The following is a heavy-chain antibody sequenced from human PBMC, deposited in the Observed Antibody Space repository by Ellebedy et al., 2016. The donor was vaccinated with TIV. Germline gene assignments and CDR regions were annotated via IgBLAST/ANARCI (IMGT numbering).Heavy chain of an antibody. CDR2: IYSGGAT. CDR1: GFTVSSNY. V-gene: IGHV3-66*01. Sequence: GESLKISCAGSGFTVSSNYMSWVRQAPGKGLEWVSVIYSGGATSYADSVKGRFTISRDNSKNTLYLQMNSLRVEDTAVYYCARKYIYGFDWGQGTLVTVSS. D-gene: IGHD5-18*01. J-gene: IGHJ4*02. CDR3: ARKYIYGFD.